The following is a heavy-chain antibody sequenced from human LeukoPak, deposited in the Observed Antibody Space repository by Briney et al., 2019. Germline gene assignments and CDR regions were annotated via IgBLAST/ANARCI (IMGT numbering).Heavy chain of an antibody. V-gene: IGHV1-2*04. CDR2: INPNSGGT. CDR3: ARGDTAMVDFDY. CDR1: GYTFTSYA. Sequence: ASVKVSCKASGYTFTSYAMHWVRQAPGQRLEWMGWINPNSGGTNYAQKFQGWVTMTRDTSISTAYMELSRLRSDDTAVYYCARGDTAMVDFDYWGQGTLVTVSS. D-gene: IGHD5-18*01. J-gene: IGHJ4*02.